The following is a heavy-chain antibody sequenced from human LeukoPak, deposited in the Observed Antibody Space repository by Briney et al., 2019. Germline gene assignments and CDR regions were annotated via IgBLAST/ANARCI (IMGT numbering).Heavy chain of an antibody. CDR2: ISGSGGST. J-gene: IGHJ4*02. V-gene: IGHV3-23*01. CDR1: GFTFSNYA. D-gene: IGHD3-22*01. Sequence: GSLRLSCAASGFTFSNYAMNWVRRAPGKGLEWVSAISGSGGSTYYADSVKGRFTISRDNSKNTLYLQMNSLRADDTAVYHCGKNYDTSGYYQEYWGQGTLVTVSS. CDR3: GKNYDTSGYYQEY.